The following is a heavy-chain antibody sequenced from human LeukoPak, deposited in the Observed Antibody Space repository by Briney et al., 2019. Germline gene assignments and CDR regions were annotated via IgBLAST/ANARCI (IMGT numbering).Heavy chain of an antibody. J-gene: IGHJ5*02. CDR3: ANFREAGWGGGS. CDR2: ISYDGSNK. Sequence: PGRSLRLSCAASGFTFSSYAMHWVRQAPGKGLEWVAVISYDGSNKYYADSVKDRFTISRDNSKNTLYLQMNSLRAEDTAIYYCANFREAGWGGGSWGQGTLVTVSS. CDR1: GFTFSSYA. V-gene: IGHV3-30-3*01. D-gene: IGHD3-10*01.